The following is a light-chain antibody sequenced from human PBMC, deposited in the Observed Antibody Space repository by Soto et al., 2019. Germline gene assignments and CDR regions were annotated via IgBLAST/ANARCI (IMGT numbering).Light chain of an antibody. V-gene: IGKV3-11*01. J-gene: IGKJ4*01. CDR3: QQRINWPLT. CDR1: QSVSSY. Sequence: EIVLTQSPATLSLSPGERATLSCRASQSVSSYLAWYQQKPGQAPRLLIYDVSNRATGIPARFSGSGSVTDFTLTISSLEPEDFALYYCQQRINWPLTFGGGTKVEIK. CDR2: DVS.